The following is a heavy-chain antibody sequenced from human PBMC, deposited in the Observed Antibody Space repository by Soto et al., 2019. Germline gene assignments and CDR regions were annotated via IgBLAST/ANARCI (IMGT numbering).Heavy chain of an antibody. Sequence: SETLSLTCALSGDSVSSNTAAWNWIRSSPSRGLEWLGRTYYRSNWRHDYAVSVKSRITVNPDTSKNHFSLQLNSVTPDDTAVYYCERGVAGSGFALWGQGALVTVSS. CDR2: TYYRSNWRH. D-gene: IGHD6-19*01. J-gene: IGHJ4*02. CDR1: GDSVSSNTAA. CDR3: ERGVAGSGFAL. V-gene: IGHV6-1*01.